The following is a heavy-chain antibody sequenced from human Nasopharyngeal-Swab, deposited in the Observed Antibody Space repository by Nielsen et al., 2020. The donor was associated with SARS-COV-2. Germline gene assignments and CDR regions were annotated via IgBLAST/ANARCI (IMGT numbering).Heavy chain of an antibody. CDR1: GFTLSTNY. J-gene: IGHJ4*02. V-gene: IGHV3-53*01. CDR2: IYSGGST. D-gene: IGHD5-12*01. CDR3: AREGLGNDFDY. Sequence: GGSLRLSCAASGFTLSTNYMSWVRQAPGKGLEWVSVIYSGGSTYYADSVKGRFTISRDNSKNTLYLQMNSLRAEDTAVYYCAREGLGNDFDYWGQGTLVTVSS.